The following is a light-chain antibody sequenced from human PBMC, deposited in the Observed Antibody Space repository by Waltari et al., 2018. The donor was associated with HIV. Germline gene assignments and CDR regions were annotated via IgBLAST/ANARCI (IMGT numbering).Light chain of an antibody. V-gene: IGLV2-14*01. Sequence: QSALTQPASVSGSPGQSITISCTGTSSDIGGSHYISWYQQYPGKAPKLMIYEVSNRPSGVSYRFSGSKSGNTASLTISGIQAEDEGDYYCLSYTISHTRGFGTGTKVTVL. CDR3: LSYTISHTRG. J-gene: IGLJ1*01. CDR1: SSDIGGSHY. CDR2: EVS.